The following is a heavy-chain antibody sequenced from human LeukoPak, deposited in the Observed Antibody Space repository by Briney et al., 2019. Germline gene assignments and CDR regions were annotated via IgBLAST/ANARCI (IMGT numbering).Heavy chain of an antibody. J-gene: IGHJ6*03. D-gene: IGHD3-10*01. CDR1: GYTFTSYG. CDR3: ARDSPYGSGSDERGDYYYYYMDV. V-gene: IGHV1-18*01. Sequence: GASVKVSCKASGYTFTSYGISWVRQAPGQGLEWMGWISVYNGNTNYAQKFQGRVTMATDTSTSTAYMDLRRLRSDDTAVYYCARDSPYGSGSDERGDYYYYYMDVWGKGTTVTISS. CDR2: ISVYNGNT.